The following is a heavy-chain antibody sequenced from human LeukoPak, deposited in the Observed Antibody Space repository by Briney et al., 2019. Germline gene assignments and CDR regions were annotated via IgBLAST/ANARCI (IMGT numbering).Heavy chain of an antibody. Sequence: GGALKISFCGSGCRFTSYWIGWVRPMPGKGLEGRGIIYPGDCDTIYSPSFESDVTISADKSISTAYLQWSSLKASDTAMYYCARHSDFWSGYYTHWGQGTLVTVSS. D-gene: IGHD3-3*01. J-gene: IGHJ4*02. CDR1: GCRFTSYW. CDR3: ARHSDFWSGYYTH. CDR2: IYPGDCDT. V-gene: IGHV5-51*01.